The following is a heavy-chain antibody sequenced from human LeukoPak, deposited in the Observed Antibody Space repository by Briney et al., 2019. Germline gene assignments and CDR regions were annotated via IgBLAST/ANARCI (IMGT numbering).Heavy chain of an antibody. Sequence: SETLSLTCTVSGGSISSYYWNWIRQPPGKGLEWIGYIYYTGSTNYNPSLRSRVTISVDTSKNQFSLKLSSVTAADTAVYYCARSVYYGSGSYYPNYFDYWGQGTLVTVSS. D-gene: IGHD3-10*01. CDR3: ARSVYYGSGSYYPNYFDY. CDR1: GGSISSYY. CDR2: IYYTGST. V-gene: IGHV4-59*12. J-gene: IGHJ4*02.